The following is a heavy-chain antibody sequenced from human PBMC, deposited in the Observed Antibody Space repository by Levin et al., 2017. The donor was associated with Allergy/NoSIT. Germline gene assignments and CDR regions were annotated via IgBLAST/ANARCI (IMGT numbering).Heavy chain of an antibody. D-gene: IGHD3-10*01. CDR2: INPNSGGT. CDR1: GYTFTGYY. J-gene: IGHJ4*02. Sequence: ASVKVSCKASGYTFTGYYMHWVRQAPGQGLEWMGRINPNSGGTNYAQKFQGRVTMTRDTSISTAYMELSRLRSDDTAVYYCARVRLTMVQGVPFDYWGQGTLVTVSS. CDR3: ARVRLTMVQGVPFDY. V-gene: IGHV1-2*06.